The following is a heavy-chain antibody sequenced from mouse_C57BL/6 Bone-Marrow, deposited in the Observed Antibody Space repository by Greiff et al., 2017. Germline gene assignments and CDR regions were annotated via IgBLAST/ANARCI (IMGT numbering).Heavy chain of an antibody. J-gene: IGHJ4*01. D-gene: IGHD1-1*01. CDR2: FYPGSGSI. Sequence: VQLQQSGAELVKPGASVKLSCKASGYTFTEYTIHWVKQRSGQGLEWIGWFYPGSGSIKYNEKFKDKATLTADKSSSTVYMELSRLTSEDSAVYFCERHEEGGTTVQGYYYAMDYWGQGTSVTVSS. CDR1: GYTFTEYT. V-gene: IGHV1-62-2*01. CDR3: ERHEEGGTTVQGYYYAMDY.